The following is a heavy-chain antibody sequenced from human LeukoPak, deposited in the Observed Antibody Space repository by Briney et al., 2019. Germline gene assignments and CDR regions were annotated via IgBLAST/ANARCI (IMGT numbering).Heavy chain of an antibody. CDR2: IKQDGSEK. CDR1: GFTFSNYW. CDR3: ARLYYYYGMDV. Sequence: GGSLRLSCAASGFTFSNYWMSWVRQAPGKGLEWVANIKQDGSEKYYVDSVRGRFTMSRDNAKNSLYLQMNSLRAEDTAVYYCARLYYYYGMDVWGQGTTVTVSS. J-gene: IGHJ6*02. V-gene: IGHV3-7*01.